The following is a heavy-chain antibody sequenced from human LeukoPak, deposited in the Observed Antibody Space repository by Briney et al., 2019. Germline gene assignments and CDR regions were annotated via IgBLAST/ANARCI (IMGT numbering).Heavy chain of an antibody. CDR2: INTDGSST. CDR3: ARVGDGYTPWDYYYYYMDV. J-gene: IGHJ6*03. CDR1: GFTFSSYW. V-gene: IGHV3-74*01. Sequence: PGGSLRLSCAASGFTFSSYWMHWVRQAPGKGLVWVSRINTDGSSTSYADSVKGRFTISRDNAKNTLYLQMNSLRAEDTAVYYCARVGDGYTPWDYYYYYMDVWGKGTTVTVSS. D-gene: IGHD5-24*01.